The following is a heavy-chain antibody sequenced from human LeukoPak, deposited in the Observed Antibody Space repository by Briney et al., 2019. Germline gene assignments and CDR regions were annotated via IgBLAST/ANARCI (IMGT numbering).Heavy chain of an antibody. D-gene: IGHD2-15*01. Sequence: GGSLRLSCVVSGFTFSDHYMDWVRQAPGKGLEWVGRIRNKANSYTTEYAASVKGRFTISRDDSKNSVYLQMNSLETEDTAVYYCAVGYCSGGDCYVSNYWGQGTLVTVSS. V-gene: IGHV3-72*01. CDR3: AVGYCSGGDCYVSNY. CDR1: GFTFSDHY. J-gene: IGHJ4*02. CDR2: IRNKANSYTT.